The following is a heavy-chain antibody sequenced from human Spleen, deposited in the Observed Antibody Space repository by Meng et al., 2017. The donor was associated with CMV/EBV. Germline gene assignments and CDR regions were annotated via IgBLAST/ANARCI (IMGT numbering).Heavy chain of an antibody. D-gene: IGHD1-26*01. Sequence: ASVKVSCKASGYSFTGYYMHWVRQAPGQGLEWMGWINAYSGGTNYAQNFQGRVNMTRDTSTSTAYMELTSLKSDDTAVYYCARERVWELRYYYYYGMDVWGQGTTVTVSS. CDR1: GYSFTGYY. CDR2: INAYSGGT. CDR3: ARERVWELRYYYYYGMDV. J-gene: IGHJ6*02. V-gene: IGHV1-2*02.